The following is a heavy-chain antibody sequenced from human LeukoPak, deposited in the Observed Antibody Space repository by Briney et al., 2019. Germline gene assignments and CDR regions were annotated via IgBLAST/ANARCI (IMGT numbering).Heavy chain of an antibody. V-gene: IGHV5-51*01. Sequence: ESLKISCKASGYWFTRYWIGWVRQMPGKGLEWMVLIYPDDSSTTYGSPFQGQVTISADKSTTTAYLHCSRLKASDTAVYYFARVYYDFWSCYPYFFDYWGQGNLVTVSS. CDR2: IYPDDSST. CDR1: GYWFTRYW. D-gene: IGHD3-3*01. CDR3: ARVYYDFWSCYPYFFDY. J-gene: IGHJ4*02.